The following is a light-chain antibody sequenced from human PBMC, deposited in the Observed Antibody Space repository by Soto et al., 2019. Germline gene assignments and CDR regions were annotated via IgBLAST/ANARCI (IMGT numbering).Light chain of an antibody. CDR2: AAS. CDR3: QQYDGAPLT. CDR1: QSVSSSY. V-gene: IGKV3-20*01. Sequence: ATLSCRASQSVSSSYLAWYQQKPGQAPRLLIYAASTRDTGIPDRFNGSGSGTDFALTINRLEPEDFAVYYCQQYDGAPLTFGPGTKVDIK. J-gene: IGKJ3*01.